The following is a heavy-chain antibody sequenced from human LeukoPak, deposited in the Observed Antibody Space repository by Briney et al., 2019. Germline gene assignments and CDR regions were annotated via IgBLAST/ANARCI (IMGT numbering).Heavy chain of an antibody. Sequence: ASVKVSCKASGYTFTGYYIHWVRQAPGQGLEWMGWINPNSGGTNYAQKFQGRVTMTTDTSTSTAYMELRSLRSDDTAVYYCARDLTPASVGYYYYYMDVWGKGTTVTISS. CDR3: ARDLTPASVGYYYYYMDV. V-gene: IGHV1-2*02. J-gene: IGHJ6*03. CDR1: GYTFTGYY. D-gene: IGHD4-23*01. CDR2: INPNSGGT.